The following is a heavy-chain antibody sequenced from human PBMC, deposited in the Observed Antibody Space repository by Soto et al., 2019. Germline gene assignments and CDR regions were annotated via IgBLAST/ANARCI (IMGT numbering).Heavy chain of an antibody. D-gene: IGHD6-13*01. V-gene: IGHV3-23*01. CDR3: AREPEGIAAALDY. J-gene: IGHJ4*02. CDR1: GFTFSRFA. Sequence: GGSLILSCQASGFTFSRFAISCVRQAPGKGLEWVSTFSGPGGGTYYADSVKGRFTISRDNFKSSLYLQMSNLRAEDTAIYYCAREPEGIAAALDYWGRGTLVTVSS. CDR2: FSGPGGGT.